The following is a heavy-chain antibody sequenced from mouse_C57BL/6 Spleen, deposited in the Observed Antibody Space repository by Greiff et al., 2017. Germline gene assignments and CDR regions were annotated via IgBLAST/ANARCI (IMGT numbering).Heavy chain of an antibody. Sequence: QVQLQQPGAELVKPGASVKISCKASGYAFSSYWMYWVKQRPGKGLEWIGQIYPGDGDTNYNGKFKGKATLTADKSSSTAYMQLSSLTSEDSAVYFCARRGLTTVVPGAMDYWGQGTSVTVSS. V-gene: IGHV1-80*01. CDR3: ARRGLTTVVPGAMDY. D-gene: IGHD1-1*01. CDR1: GYAFSSYW. J-gene: IGHJ4*01. CDR2: IYPGDGDT.